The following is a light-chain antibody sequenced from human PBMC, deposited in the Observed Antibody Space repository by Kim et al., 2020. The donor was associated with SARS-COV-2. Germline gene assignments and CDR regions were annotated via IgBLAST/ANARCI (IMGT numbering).Light chain of an antibody. J-gene: IGLJ3*02. CDR2: MNN. V-gene: IGLV1-47*01. CDR3: EAWDDSLSGPV. Sequence: GQRVTVSCSGSSSNVGSNYVYWYQQLPGTAPKRLIYMNNHRPSGVPDRFSGSKSGTSASLAISGLRSEDDADYYCEAWDDSLSGPVFGGGTQLTVL. CDR1: SSNVGSNY.